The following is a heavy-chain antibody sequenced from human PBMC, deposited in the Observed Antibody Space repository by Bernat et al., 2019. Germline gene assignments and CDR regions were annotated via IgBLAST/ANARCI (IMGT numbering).Heavy chain of an antibody. J-gene: IGHJ4*02. V-gene: IGHV3-30*03. CDR1: GFTFSDYY. CDR3: ARDRASVTATLVN. Sequence: QVQLVESGGGLVKPGGSLRLSCAASGFTFSDYYMSWIRQAPGKGLDWVALISYDGSNKYYADSVKGRFTISRDNSKNTLYLQMNNLRTEDTAVYNCARDRASVTATLVNWGQGTPVTVSS. D-gene: IGHD2-21*02. CDR2: ISYDGSNK.